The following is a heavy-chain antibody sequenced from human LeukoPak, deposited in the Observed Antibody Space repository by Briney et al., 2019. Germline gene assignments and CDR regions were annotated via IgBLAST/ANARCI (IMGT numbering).Heavy chain of an antibody. Sequence: GGSLRLSCVASGFAFTTYAVHWVRRAPGKGLEWVAVTDGNNKFYADSVMGRFTISSDKSTNTLYLQMNSLRPEDTAVYYCAKDLIAGSPDYFDHWGQGTLVTVSS. CDR3: AKDLIAGSPDYFDH. D-gene: IGHD1-14*01. CDR1: GFAFTTYA. J-gene: IGHJ4*02. CDR2: TDGNNK. V-gene: IGHV3-30*14.